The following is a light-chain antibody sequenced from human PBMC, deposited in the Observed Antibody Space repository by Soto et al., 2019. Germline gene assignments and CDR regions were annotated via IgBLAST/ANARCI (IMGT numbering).Light chain of an antibody. V-gene: IGKV1-16*02. Sequence: DIQMTQSPSSLSASVGDRVIITCRASQAISNYVAWFQQKPGKAPKSLIYAASSLQSGVPSEFSGSGSGTEFTLTISSLQPEDFATDYCQQYYTYPWTFGQGTKVYIK. CDR2: AAS. J-gene: IGKJ1*01. CDR1: QAISNY. CDR3: QQYYTYPWT.